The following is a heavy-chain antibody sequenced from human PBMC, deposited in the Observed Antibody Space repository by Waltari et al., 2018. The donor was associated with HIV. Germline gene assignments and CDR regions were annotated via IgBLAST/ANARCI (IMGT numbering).Heavy chain of an antibody. D-gene: IGHD3-16*01. J-gene: IGHJ6*02. CDR3: AKETLGGLGMDV. Sequence: EVQLVESGGGLVQPGRSLRLSCAASGFTFDAYAMHWVRQAPGKGLEWVSTIIWNSGRMVYADSAKGRFTISRDNAKNSLYLQMNSLRAEDTALYYCAKETLGGLGMDVWGQGTTVTVSS. V-gene: IGHV3-9*01. CDR2: IIWNSGRM. CDR1: GFTFDAYA.